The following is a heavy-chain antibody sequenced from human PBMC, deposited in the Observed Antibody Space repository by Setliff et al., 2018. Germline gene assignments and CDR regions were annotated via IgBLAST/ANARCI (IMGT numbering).Heavy chain of an antibody. V-gene: IGHV1-46*01. Sequence: ASVKVSCKASGYTFTPYYMHWVRQAPGQGLEWMGVINPNGGSTSYAQKFQGRVTMTRDTSTSTVYMDLSSLRSEDTAVYYCARAAHYGSGAHYFDYWGQGTLVTVSS. CDR2: INPNGGST. J-gene: IGHJ4*02. CDR1: GYTFTPYY. CDR3: ARAAHYGSGAHYFDY. D-gene: IGHD6-19*01.